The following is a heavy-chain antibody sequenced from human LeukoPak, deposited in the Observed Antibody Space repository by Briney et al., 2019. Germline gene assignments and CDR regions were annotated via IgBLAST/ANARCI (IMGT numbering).Heavy chain of an antibody. D-gene: IGHD1-26*01. CDR3: ARVASGSYYGEGFDY. CDR2: IQWNGGST. CDR1: GFTFDDYG. Sequence: PGGSLRLSCAASGFTFDDYGMNWVRQAPGKGLEWVSGIQWNGGSTGYADSVKGRFTISRDNAKNSLYLQMDSLRAEDTALYYCARVASGSYYGEGFDYWGQGTLVTVSS. J-gene: IGHJ4*02. V-gene: IGHV3-20*04.